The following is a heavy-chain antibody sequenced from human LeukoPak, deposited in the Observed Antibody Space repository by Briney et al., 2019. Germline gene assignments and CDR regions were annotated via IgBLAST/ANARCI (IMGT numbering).Heavy chain of an antibody. CDR1: GGPISSYY. Sequence: SETLSLTCTVSGGPISSYYWSWIRQPPGKGLEWIGYIYASGSTNYNPSLKSRVTISIDTSKNQFSLSLSSVTAADTAVYYCARRGTWQGYDYWGQGTLVTVSS. J-gene: IGHJ4*02. V-gene: IGHV4-4*09. CDR3: ARRGTWQGYDY. CDR2: IYASGST. D-gene: IGHD5-12*01.